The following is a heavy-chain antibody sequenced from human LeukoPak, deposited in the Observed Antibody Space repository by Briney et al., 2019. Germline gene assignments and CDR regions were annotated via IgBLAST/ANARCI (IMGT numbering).Heavy chain of an antibody. CDR1: GFTVSSSF. Sequence: PGGSLRLSCAASGFTVSSSFMTWVRQAPGKGLEWVSIIYSGGTTHYADSVQGRFTISRDNSKNTLYLQMNSLRAEDTAVYYCARTGLSYSSSWTYYFDYWGQGTLVTVSS. CDR3: ARTGLSYSSSWTYYFDY. CDR2: IYSGGTT. J-gene: IGHJ4*02. V-gene: IGHV3-53*01. D-gene: IGHD6-13*01.